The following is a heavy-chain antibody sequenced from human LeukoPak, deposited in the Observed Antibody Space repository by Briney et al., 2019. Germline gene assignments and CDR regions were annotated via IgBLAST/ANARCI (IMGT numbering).Heavy chain of an antibody. V-gene: IGHV3-23*01. D-gene: IGHD3-22*01. J-gene: IGHJ4*02. CDR1: GFTFSSYA. CDR3: AKDRGYYDSSGLDY. CDR2: ISGSGGST. Sequence: GGSLRLSCAASGFTFSSYAMSWLRQAPGKGLELVSAISGSGGSTYYADSVKGRFTISRDNSKNTLYLQMNSLRGEDTAVYYCAKDRGYYDSSGLDYWGQGTLVTVSS.